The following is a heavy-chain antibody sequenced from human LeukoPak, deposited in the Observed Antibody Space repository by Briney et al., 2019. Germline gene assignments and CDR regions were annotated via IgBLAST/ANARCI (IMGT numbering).Heavy chain of an antibody. D-gene: IGHD2-15*01. CDR2: IYYSGST. CDR3: ARDSYCSGGSCYPSWFDP. CDR1: GGSISSYY. Sequence: SETLSLTCTVSGGSISSYYWSWIRQPPGKGLEWIGYIYYSGSTNYNPSLKSRVTISVDTSKNQFSLKLSSETAADTAVYYCARDSYCSGGSCYPSWFDPWGQGTLVTVSS. V-gene: IGHV4-59*01. J-gene: IGHJ5*02.